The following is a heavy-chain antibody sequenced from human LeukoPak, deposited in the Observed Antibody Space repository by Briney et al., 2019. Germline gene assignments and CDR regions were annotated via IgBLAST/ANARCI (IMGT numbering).Heavy chain of an antibody. Sequence: PSETLSLTCTVSGGFISNYYWSWIRQPAGKGLEWIGRIYTSRSTNYNSSLKSRVTMSVDTSKNQFSLKLSSVTAADTAVYYCAGRYYDILTGYYYFDYWGQGTLVTVSS. CDR3: AGRYYDILTGYYYFDY. CDR2: IYTSRST. D-gene: IGHD3-9*01. V-gene: IGHV4-4*07. J-gene: IGHJ4*02. CDR1: GGFISNYY.